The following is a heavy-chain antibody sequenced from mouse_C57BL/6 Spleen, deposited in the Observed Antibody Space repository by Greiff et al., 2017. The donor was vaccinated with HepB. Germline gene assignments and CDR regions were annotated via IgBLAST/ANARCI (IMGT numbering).Heavy chain of an antibody. J-gene: IGHJ3*01. D-gene: IGHD3-2*02. Sequence: EVQLQQSGAELVRPGASVKLSCTASGFNIKDDYMHWVKQRPEQGLEWIGWIDPENGDTEYASKFQGKATITADTSSNTAYLQLSSLTSEDTAVYCCTQPAQSWFAYWGQGTLVTVSA. CDR2: IDPENGDT. CDR3: TQPAQSWFAY. CDR1: GFNIKDDY. V-gene: IGHV14-4*01.